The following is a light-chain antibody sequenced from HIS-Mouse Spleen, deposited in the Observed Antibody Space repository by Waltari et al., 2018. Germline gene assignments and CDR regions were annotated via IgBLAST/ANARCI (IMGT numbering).Light chain of an antibody. CDR1: SSDVGGNKY. CDR3: SSYTSSSAWV. V-gene: IGLV2-14*03. J-gene: IGLJ3*02. Sequence: QSALTQPASVSGSPGQSITISCTGTSSDVGGNKYAPWYQQHPGKAPKLMIYDVSNRPSGVSNRFSGSKSGNTASLTISGLQAEDEADYYCSSYTSSSAWVFGGGTKLTVL. CDR2: DVS.